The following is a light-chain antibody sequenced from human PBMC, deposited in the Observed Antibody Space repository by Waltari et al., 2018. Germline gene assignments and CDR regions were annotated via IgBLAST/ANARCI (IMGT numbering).Light chain of an antibody. CDR1: QSLVHSDGNTY. J-gene: IGKJ4*01. CDR3: MQGTHWPLT. Sequence: DVVLTHSPLSLPVTLGQPASISCKSSQSLVHSDGNTYLAWFHQRPGQSPRRLIYKVSNRESGVPDRFSASGSGTDFTLKISRVEAEDVGVYYCMQGTHWPLTFGGGTKVEMK. V-gene: IGKV2-30*02. CDR2: KVS.